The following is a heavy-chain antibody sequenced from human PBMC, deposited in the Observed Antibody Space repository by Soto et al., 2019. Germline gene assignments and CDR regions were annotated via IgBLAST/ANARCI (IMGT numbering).Heavy chain of an antibody. Sequence: GGSLRLSCAASGFTFDDYTMHWVRQAPGKGLEWVSLISWDGGSTYYADSVKGRFTISRDNSKNSPYLQMNSLRTEDTALYYSAKTMGVWDTNDAFDICGQRTMVSVSS. J-gene: IGHJ3*02. CDR2: ISWDGGST. D-gene: IGHD2-8*01. V-gene: IGHV3-43*01. CDR1: GFTFDDYT. CDR3: AKTMGVWDTNDAFDI.